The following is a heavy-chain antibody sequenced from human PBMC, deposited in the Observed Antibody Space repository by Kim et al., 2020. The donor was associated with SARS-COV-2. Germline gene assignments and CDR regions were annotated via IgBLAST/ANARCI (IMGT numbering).Heavy chain of an antibody. Sequence: GGSLRLSCAASGFTFGDYAMHWVRQGPGKGLEWVSGISWNSGSIGYADSVKGRFTISRDNAKNSLYLQMNSLRVEDTALYYCAKRDSGKDDAFDIWGQGTMVTVSS. CDR3: AKRDSGKDDAFDI. CDR2: ISWNSGSI. D-gene: IGHD3-10*01. J-gene: IGHJ3*02. V-gene: IGHV3-9*01. CDR1: GFTFGDYA.